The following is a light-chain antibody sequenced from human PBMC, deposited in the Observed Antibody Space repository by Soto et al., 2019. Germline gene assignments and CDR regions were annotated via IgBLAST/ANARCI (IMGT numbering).Light chain of an antibody. CDR3: QQYKNWPLT. CDR2: TAS. Sequence: EIVMTQSPATLSVSPGERVTLSCRASQSVSSNLAWYQQKPGQAPRLLIYTASTRAAGIPARFSGSGSGTEFTLTISSLQSEDFAGYYCQQYKNWPLTFGGGNKVEIK. CDR1: QSVSSN. V-gene: IGKV3-15*01. J-gene: IGKJ4*01.